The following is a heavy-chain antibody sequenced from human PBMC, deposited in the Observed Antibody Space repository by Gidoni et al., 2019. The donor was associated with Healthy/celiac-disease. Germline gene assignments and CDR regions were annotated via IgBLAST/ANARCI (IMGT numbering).Heavy chain of an antibody. CDR3: ARVSSGGAVAPFDY. CDR2: INPNSGGT. V-gene: IGHV1-2*02. J-gene: IGHJ4*02. CDR1: GYTFTGYY. Sequence: QVQLVQSGAEVKKPGASVQVSCKASGYTFTGYYMHWVRQAPGQGLEWRGWINPNSGGTNYAQKFQGRVTMTRDTSISTAYMELSRLRSDDTAVYYCARVSSGGAVAPFDYWGQGTLVTVSS. D-gene: IGHD6-19*01.